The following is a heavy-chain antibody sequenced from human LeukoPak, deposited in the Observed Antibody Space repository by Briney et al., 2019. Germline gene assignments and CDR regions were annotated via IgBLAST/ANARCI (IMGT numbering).Heavy chain of an antibody. CDR2: IYTSGST. V-gene: IGHV4-61*10. Sequence: PSETLSLTCTVSGGSVSSGTYYWSWIRQPAGKGLEWIGCIYTSGSTNYNPSLKSRVTISVDTSKNQFSLKLNSVTAADTAVYYCARGPNRVYDSSGYYPFDPWGQGTLVTVSS. CDR1: GGSVSSGTYY. D-gene: IGHD3-22*01. CDR3: ARGPNRVYDSSGYYPFDP. J-gene: IGHJ5*02.